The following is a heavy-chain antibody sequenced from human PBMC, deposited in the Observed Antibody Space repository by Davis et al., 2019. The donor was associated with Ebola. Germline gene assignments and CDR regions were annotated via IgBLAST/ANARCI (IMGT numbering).Heavy chain of an antibody. Sequence: GESLKISCAASGFTFSAYWMTWVRQAPGKGLQWVANIKHDGTEKNYVDSVKGRFTISRDNAKDSLYLQMNSLRAEDTAVYYCARLQHMHAVTPPGYWGQGILVTVSS. CDR2: IKHDGTEK. D-gene: IGHD2-15*01. CDR1: GFTFSAYW. CDR3: ARLQHMHAVTPPGY. J-gene: IGHJ4*02. V-gene: IGHV3-7*01.